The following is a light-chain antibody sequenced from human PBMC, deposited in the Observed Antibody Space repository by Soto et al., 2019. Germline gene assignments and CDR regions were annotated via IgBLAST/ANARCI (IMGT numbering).Light chain of an antibody. CDR2: GGS. Sequence: EIVLTESPGTLSLSPGDRATLSCRASQSVSSNFLAWYHHKPGQSPRLLIYGGSTRVTGIPDRFSGSGSGTDFTLTISRLEPEDFAVYYCQQYGRSPPFIFGPGTKVDI. CDR1: QSVSSNF. J-gene: IGKJ3*01. CDR3: QQYGRSPPFI. V-gene: IGKV3-20*01.